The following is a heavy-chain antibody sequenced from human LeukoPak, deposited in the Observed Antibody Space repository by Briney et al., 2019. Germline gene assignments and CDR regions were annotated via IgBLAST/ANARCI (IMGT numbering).Heavy chain of an antibody. V-gene: IGHV4-59*08. CDR2: IYYSGST. CDR3: ARLTPSDSSSWDWYFGL. CDR1: GGSISSYY. J-gene: IGHJ2*01. Sequence: SETLCLTCTVSGGSISSYYWSWIRQPPGKGLEWIGYIYYSGSTNYNPSLTSRVTISVDTSKNQFSLKLSTVTAADTAVYYCARLTPSDSSSWDWYFGLWGRGTLVTVSS. D-gene: IGHD6-13*01.